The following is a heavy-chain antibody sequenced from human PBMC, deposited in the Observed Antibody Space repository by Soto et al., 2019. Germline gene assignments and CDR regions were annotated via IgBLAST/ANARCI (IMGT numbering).Heavy chain of an antibody. CDR3: AILTGPTKPFDS. D-gene: IGHD1-20*01. CDR2: ISGSSSAK. J-gene: IGHJ4*02. CDR1: GFSFSIYS. Sequence: EVQLVESGGGLVQPGGSLRLSCAASGFSFSIYSMNWVRQSPGKGLEWVSYISGSSSAKNYADSVKGRFTVSRDNARNSLYLQLNSLRDEDTAVYFCAILTGPTKPFDSWGQGTLVTVSS. V-gene: IGHV3-48*02.